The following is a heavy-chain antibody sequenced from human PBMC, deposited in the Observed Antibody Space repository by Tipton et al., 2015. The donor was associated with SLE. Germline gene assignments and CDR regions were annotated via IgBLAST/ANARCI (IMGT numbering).Heavy chain of an antibody. CDR3: ARDNWNDDENGMDV. CDR2: IYYSGST. V-gene: IGHV4-59*11. Sequence: TLSLTCTVSGGSISSHYWSWIRQPPGKGLEWIGYIYYSGSTNYNPSLKSRVTISVDTSKNQFSLKLSSVTAADTAVYYCARDNWNDDENGMDVWGQGTTVTVSS. J-gene: IGHJ6*02. D-gene: IGHD1-20*01. CDR1: GGSISSHY.